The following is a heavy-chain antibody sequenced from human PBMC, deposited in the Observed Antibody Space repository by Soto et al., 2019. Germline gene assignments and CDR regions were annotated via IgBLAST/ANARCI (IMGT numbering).Heavy chain of an antibody. CDR1: DYSITIGYY. J-gene: IGHJ4*02. CDR2: IYHSGST. Sequence: SETLSLTCAVSDYSITIGYYWGWIRQPPGKGLEWIGNIYHSGSTYYNPSLKSRVTISVDTSKNRFSLKLSSVTAADTAVYYCARESGSGWYFFDYWGQGTLVTVSS. V-gene: IGHV4-38-2*02. D-gene: IGHD6-19*01. CDR3: ARESGSGWYFFDY.